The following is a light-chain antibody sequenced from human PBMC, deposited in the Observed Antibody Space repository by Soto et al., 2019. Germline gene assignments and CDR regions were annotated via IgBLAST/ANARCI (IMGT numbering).Light chain of an antibody. CDR2: GAS. CDR3: QQYGSSPPMYT. V-gene: IGKV3-20*01. CDR1: QSVSSIF. Sequence: EIVLTQPPGTLSLSPGERATLSCRASQSVSSIFLAWYQQKPGQAPRLLIYGASNRATGIPDRFSGSGSGTVFTLTISRLEAEDFAVYYCQQYGSSPPMYTFGQGTKLEIK. J-gene: IGKJ2*01.